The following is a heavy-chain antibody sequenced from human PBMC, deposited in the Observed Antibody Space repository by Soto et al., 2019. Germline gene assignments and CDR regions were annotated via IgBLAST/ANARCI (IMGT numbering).Heavy chain of an antibody. V-gene: IGHV4-34*01. CDR1: GGSFSGYY. Sequence: QVQLQQWGAGLLKPSETLSLTCAVYGGSFSGYYWSWIRQPPGKGLEWIGEINHSGSTNYNPSLKSRVTISLDSSKNQCSLKLSCVTAADTAVYYCARGATGGRARPGVATIFDYWGQGTLVTVSS. D-gene: IGHD5-12*01. CDR3: ARGATGGRARPGVATIFDY. J-gene: IGHJ4*02. CDR2: INHSGST.